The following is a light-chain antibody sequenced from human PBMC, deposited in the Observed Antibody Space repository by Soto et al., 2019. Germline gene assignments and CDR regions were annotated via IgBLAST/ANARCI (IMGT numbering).Light chain of an antibody. CDR1: SSDVGGYNY. Sequence: QSALTQPASVSGSPGQSITISCTGTSSDVGGYNYVSWYQQHPGKAPKLMIYEVSNRPSGVSNRFSGSKSGNTASLTISGLQAEDQADYYCNSYTSISILYVFGTGTKGTVL. CDR2: EVS. CDR3: NSYTSISILYV. J-gene: IGLJ1*01. V-gene: IGLV2-14*01.